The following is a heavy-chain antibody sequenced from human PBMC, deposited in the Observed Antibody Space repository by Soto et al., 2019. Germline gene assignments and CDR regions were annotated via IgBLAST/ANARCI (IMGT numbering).Heavy chain of an antibody. J-gene: IGHJ4*02. CDR2: IAEDGSKK. D-gene: IGHD3-16*01. Sequence: PVGSLRLSCAASGCNFSTYYMGWVRHAPGKGLEWVANIAEDGSKKDYADSVKGRFTVSRDNADKSLHLQMHSLRVEDTALFYCVSGGAALTDWGQGAWVTVSS. CDR1: GCNFSTYY. V-gene: IGHV3-7*01. CDR3: VSGGAALTD.